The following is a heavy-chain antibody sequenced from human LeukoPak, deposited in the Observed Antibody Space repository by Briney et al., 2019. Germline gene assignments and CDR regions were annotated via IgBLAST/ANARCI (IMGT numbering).Heavy chain of an antibody. CDR2: INWNGGST. J-gene: IGHJ4*02. V-gene: IGHV3-20*04. D-gene: IGHD1-26*01. CDR3: AREGSQGYFDY. Sequence: GGSLRLSCAASGFTFSSYSMNWVRQAPGKGLEWASGINWNGGSTGYADSVKGRFTISRDNAKNSLYLQMNSLRAEDTALYYCAREGSQGYFDYWGQGTLVTVSS. CDR1: GFTFSSYS.